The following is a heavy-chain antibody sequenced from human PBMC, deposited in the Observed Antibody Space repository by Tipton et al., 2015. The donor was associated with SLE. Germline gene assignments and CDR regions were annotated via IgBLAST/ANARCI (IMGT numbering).Heavy chain of an antibody. D-gene: IGHD4-11*01. CDR2: ITWNGRSI. J-gene: IGHJ4*02. CDR1: GFNFDDYA. V-gene: IGHV3-9*01. Sequence: SLRLSCAASGFNFDDYAMHWVRQAPGKGLEWLSGITWNGRSIGSADSVRGRFTISRDNAKNSLFLQMNSLRAEDTAVYYCAREDHSTYIYWGQGTLLTVSS. CDR3: AREDHSTYIY.